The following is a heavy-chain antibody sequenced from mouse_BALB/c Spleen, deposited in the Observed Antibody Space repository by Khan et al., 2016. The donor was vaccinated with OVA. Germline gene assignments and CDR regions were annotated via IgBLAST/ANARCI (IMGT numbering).Heavy chain of an antibody. CDR1: GFSLTDYG. V-gene: IGHV2-6-5*01. CDR2: IWGGGST. Sequence: QVQLKESGPGLVAPSQSLSITCTVSGFSLTDYGVSWIRQPPGKGLEWLGAIWGGGSTYYNSALKSRLSISKDNSKSQVFLKMNSLQIDDTAMHXCDKECYGSGSFDCWGQGTTLTVSS. CDR3: DKECYGSGSFDC. J-gene: IGHJ2*01. D-gene: IGHD1-1*01.